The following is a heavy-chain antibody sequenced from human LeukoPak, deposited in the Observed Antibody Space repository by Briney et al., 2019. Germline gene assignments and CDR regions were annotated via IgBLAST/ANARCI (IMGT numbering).Heavy chain of an antibody. CDR3: ARGGTITMLDY. Sequence: GGSMRLSCPASGFTFSSYDMHWVRHPTGKVMEWVSAIGTAGDTYYPGSVKGRFTISRENAKNSLYLQMNSLRAEDTAVYYCARGGTITMLDYWGQGTLVTVSS. CDR1: GFTFSSYD. V-gene: IGHV3-13*01. J-gene: IGHJ4*02. CDR2: IGTAGDT. D-gene: IGHD3-10*01.